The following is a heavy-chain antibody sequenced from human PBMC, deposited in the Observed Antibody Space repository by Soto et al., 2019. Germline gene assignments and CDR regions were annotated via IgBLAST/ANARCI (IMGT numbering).Heavy chain of an antibody. CDR2: IKQDGSEK. J-gene: IGHJ4*02. V-gene: IGHV3-7*03. Sequence: EVQLVESGGGLVQPGGSLRLSCAASGFTFSSYWMTWVRQAPGKGLEWVANIKQDGSEKYYVDSVKGRFTISRDNAKNSLYLQMNSLRAEDTAVYYCARVGRQGYYDSSVLGYWGQGILVTVSS. CDR1: GFTFSSYW. CDR3: ARVGRQGYYDSSVLGY. D-gene: IGHD3-22*01.